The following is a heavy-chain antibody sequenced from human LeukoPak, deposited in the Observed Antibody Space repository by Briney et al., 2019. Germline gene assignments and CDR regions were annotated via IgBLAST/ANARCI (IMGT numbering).Heavy chain of an antibody. J-gene: IGHJ4*02. Sequence: SQTLSLTCTVSGGSISSGGYYWSWIRQPPGKGLEWIGYIYHSGSTYYNPSLKSRVTMSVDTSKNQFSLKLSSVTAADTAVYYCARDPVAARPYFDYWGQGTLVTVSS. D-gene: IGHD6-6*01. CDR2: IYHSGST. CDR3: ARDPVAARPYFDY. V-gene: IGHV4-30-2*01. CDR1: GGSISSGGYY.